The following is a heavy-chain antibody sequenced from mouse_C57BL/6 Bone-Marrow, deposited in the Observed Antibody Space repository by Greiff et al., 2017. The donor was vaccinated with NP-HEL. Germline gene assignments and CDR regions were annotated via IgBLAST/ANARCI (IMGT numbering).Heavy chain of an antibody. D-gene: IGHD2-5*01. V-gene: IGHV1-59*01. CDR2: IDPSDSYT. CDR1: GYTFTSYW. CDR3: ARHYSNYPYYAMDY. Sequence: QVQLQQSGAELVRPGTSVKLSCKASGYTFTSYWMHWVKQRPGQGLEWIGVIDPSDSYTNYNQKFKGKATLTVDTSSSTAYMQLSSLTSEDSAVYYCARHYSNYPYYAMDYWGQGTSVTVSS. J-gene: IGHJ4*01.